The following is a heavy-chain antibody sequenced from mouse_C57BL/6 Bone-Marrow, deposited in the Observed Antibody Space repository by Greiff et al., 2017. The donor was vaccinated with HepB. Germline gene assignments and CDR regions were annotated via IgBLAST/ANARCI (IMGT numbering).Heavy chain of an antibody. J-gene: IGHJ2*01. V-gene: IGHV1-26*01. D-gene: IGHD2-1*01. CDR3: ARARGYGNYLFDY. CDR1: GYTFTDYY. Sequence: VQLQQSGPELVKPGASVKISCKASGYTFTDYYMNWVKQSHGKSLEWIGDINPNNGGTSYNQKFKGKATLTVDKSSSTAYMELRSLTSEDSAVYYCARARGYGNYLFDYWGQGTTLTVSS. CDR2: INPNNGGT.